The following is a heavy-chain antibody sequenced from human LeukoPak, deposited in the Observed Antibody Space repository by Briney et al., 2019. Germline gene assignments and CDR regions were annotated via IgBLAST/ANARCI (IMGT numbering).Heavy chain of an antibody. CDR2: TYYRSKWYN. V-gene: IGHV6-1*01. J-gene: IGHJ4*02. D-gene: IGHD3-22*01. CDR1: GDSVSRNSAT. Sequence: SQTLSLTCAISGDSVSRNSATWNWIRQSPSRGLEWLGRTYYRSKWYNDYAVSVKSRITINPDTSKNQFSLQLNSVTPEDTAVYYCAREAWDSSGYYPEAFDYWGQGTLVTVSS. CDR3: AREAWDSSGYYPEAFDY.